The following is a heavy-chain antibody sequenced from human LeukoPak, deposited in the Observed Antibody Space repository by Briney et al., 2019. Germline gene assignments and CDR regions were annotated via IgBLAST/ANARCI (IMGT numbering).Heavy chain of an antibody. D-gene: IGHD3-3*01. CDR1: GGSISSYY. J-gene: IGHJ5*02. Sequence: PSETLSLTCTVSGGSISSYYWSWIRQPPGKGLEWIGYIYYSGSTNYNPSLKSRVTISVDTSKNQFSLKLSSVTAADTAVYYCARDAADSEYYDFWSGIRSWRHRNHLSPNWFDPWGQGTLVTVSS. V-gene: IGHV4-59*12. CDR2: IYYSGST. CDR3: ARDAADSEYYDFWSGIRSWRHRNHLSPNWFDP.